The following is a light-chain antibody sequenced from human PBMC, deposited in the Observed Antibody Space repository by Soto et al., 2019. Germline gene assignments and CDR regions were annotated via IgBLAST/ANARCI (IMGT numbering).Light chain of an antibody. Sequence: SYELTQPPSVSVAPGQTARITCGGNNIGSKSVHWYQQKPGQAPVLVVYDDSGRPSGIPERFSGSNSGNTATLTISRVEAGDEADYYCQVWDSSSDHPEVFGTGTKLTVL. V-gene: IGLV3-21*02. CDR3: QVWDSSSDHPEV. CDR2: DDS. J-gene: IGLJ1*01. CDR1: NIGSKS.